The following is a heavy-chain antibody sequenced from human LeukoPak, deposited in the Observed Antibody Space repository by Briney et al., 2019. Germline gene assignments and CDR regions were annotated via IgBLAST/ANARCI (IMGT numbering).Heavy chain of an antibody. D-gene: IGHD3-10*01. V-gene: IGHV3-72*01. CDR1: GFTFSVHF. J-gene: IGHJ4*02. CDR3: VAMLRGVGH. CDR2: SRHKGNNYAT. Sequence: PGGSLRLSCAASGFTFSVHFMDWVRQAPGKGLEWVGRSRHKGNNYATQYAASVKDRFTISRDDSKNSLHLQMNSLKTEDTAVYFCVAMLRGVGHWGQGTLVTVSS.